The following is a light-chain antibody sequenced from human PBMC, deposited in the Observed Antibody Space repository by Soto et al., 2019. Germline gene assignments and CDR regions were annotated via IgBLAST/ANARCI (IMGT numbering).Light chain of an antibody. Sequence: QSVLTQPASVSGSPGQSITISCTGTSSDVGTRNFVSWYQQHPGIAPKLMIYEVRNRPSGVSNRFSGSKSGNTASLTISGLQTEDEADYYCSSYTSTSTLYVFGTGTKVTVL. CDR1: SSDVGTRNF. CDR2: EVR. V-gene: IGLV2-14*01. J-gene: IGLJ1*01. CDR3: SSYTSTSTLYV.